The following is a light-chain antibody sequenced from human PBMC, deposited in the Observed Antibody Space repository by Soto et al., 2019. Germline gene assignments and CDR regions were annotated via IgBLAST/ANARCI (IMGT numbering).Light chain of an antibody. Sequence: DLQMTQSPSSLSASVGDRVTITCQASRDISVYLNWYQQKPGKPPKLLVFDASNLQTGVPSRFSGSGSGTHFTFTISSLQPEDIATYYCQQYDNLPPYTFGQGTKLEI. V-gene: IGKV1-33*01. CDR1: RDISVY. J-gene: IGKJ2*01. CDR3: QQYDNLPPYT. CDR2: DAS.